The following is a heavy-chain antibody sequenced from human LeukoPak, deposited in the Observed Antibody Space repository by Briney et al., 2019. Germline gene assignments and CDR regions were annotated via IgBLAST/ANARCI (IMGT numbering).Heavy chain of an antibody. D-gene: IGHD2-8*01. V-gene: IGHV3-13*03. J-gene: IGHJ4*02. CDR3: ARGQLVPIVLMVYERSYFDY. Sequence: QPGGSLRLSCAACGFTCRSYDMHWVRQATGKGLEWVSGIGIPGDTYYPGSVKGQFSVSRENAKNYLSLQMNSLRAGDTAVYYCARGQLVPIVLMVYERSYFDYWGQGTLVTVSS. CDR1: GFTCRSYD. CDR2: IGIPGDT.